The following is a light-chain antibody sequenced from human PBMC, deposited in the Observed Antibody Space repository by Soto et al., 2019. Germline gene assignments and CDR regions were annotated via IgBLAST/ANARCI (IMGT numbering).Light chain of an antibody. J-gene: IGKJ4*01. V-gene: IGKV1-27*01. CDR2: AAS. CDR3: QKYKSAPSLT. CDR1: QGISNF. Sequence: DIQMTQSPSSLSASVGDRVTITCRASQGISNFLAWYQHKPGKVPKLLIYAASTLQSGVPSRFSGRGSGTDFTLTISSLQPEDVATYYCQKYKSAPSLTFGGGTKVEIK.